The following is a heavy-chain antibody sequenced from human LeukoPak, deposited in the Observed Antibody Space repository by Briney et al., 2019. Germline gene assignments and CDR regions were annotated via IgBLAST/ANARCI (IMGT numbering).Heavy chain of an antibody. CDR1: GGSISGYF. D-gene: IGHD3-22*01. CDR3: ARQQYYYDNSGSWFYYYGMDV. Sequence: SETLSLTCTVSGGSISGYFWSWLRQPPGKGLEWIGYIYYSGSTNYNPSLKSRVTISVDTSKNQFSLKLSSVTAADTALYYCARQQYYYDNSGSWFYYYGMDVWGPGTTVTVSS. V-gene: IGHV4-59*08. J-gene: IGHJ6*02. CDR2: IYYSGST.